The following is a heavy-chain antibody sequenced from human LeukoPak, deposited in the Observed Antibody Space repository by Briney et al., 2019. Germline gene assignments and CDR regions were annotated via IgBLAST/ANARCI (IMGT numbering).Heavy chain of an antibody. CDR3: ARAYYDSSGYYGAFDI. CDR1: GGSFSGYY. V-gene: IGHV4-34*01. D-gene: IGHD3-22*01. Sequence: SETLSLTCAVNGGSFSGYYWSWIRQPPGKGLEWIGEINHSGSTNYNPSLKSRVTISVDTSKNQFSLKLSSVTAADTAVYYCARAYYDSSGYYGAFDIWGQGTMVTVSS. J-gene: IGHJ3*02. CDR2: INHSGST.